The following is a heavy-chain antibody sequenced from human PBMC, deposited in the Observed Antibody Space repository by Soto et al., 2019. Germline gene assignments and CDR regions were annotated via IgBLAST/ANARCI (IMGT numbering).Heavy chain of an antibody. Sequence: PGRSMRLSCAASGFTSSNYWMHWVRQVPGKGLEWVSSINSSSSYIYYADSVKGRFTISRDNAKNSLYLQMNSLRAEDTAVYYCARGPFYGDYVENGMDVWGQGTTVTVSS. V-gene: IGHV3-21*04. CDR3: ARGPFYGDYVENGMDV. J-gene: IGHJ6*02. CDR1: GFTSSNYW. D-gene: IGHD4-17*01. CDR2: INSSSSYI.